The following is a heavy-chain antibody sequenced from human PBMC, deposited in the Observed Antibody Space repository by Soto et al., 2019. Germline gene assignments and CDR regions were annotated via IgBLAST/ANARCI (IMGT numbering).Heavy chain of an antibody. CDR3: ARDASIYYDFGSGYCHFDY. CDR2: ISSSSSYI. J-gene: IGHJ4*02. V-gene: IGHV3-21*01. Sequence: GGSLRLSCAASGFTFSSNSMNWVRQAPGKGLEWVSSISSSSSYIYYADSVKGRFTISRDNAKNSLYLQMNSLRAEDTAVYYCARDASIYYDFGSGYCHFDYWGQGTLVTVSS. CDR1: GFTFSSNS. D-gene: IGHD3-3*01.